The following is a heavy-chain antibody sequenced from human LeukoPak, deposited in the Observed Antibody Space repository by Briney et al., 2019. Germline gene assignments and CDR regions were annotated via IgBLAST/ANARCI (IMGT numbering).Heavy chain of an antibody. CDR1: GASVSSASY. CDR2: IYNGVNT. CDR3: ARSRAFNSGAFDP. V-gene: IGHV4-61*01. D-gene: IGHD1-26*01. Sequence: SETLSLTCTVSGASVSSASYWSWIRQPPGKGVEWIAHIYNGVNTNYNPSLKSRVTISVDTSKNQFSLRLNSVTSADTAVYYCARSRAFNSGAFDPWGQGSLVTVSS. J-gene: IGHJ5*02.